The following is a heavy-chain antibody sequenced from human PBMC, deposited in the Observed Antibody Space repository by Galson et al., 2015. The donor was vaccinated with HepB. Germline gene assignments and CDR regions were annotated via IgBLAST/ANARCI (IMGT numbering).Heavy chain of an antibody. CDR3: ARVESFMAVVPAGN. CDR1: GYTFTGYY. V-gene: IGHV1-2*02. D-gene: IGHD2-2*01. CDR2: INPNSGST. J-gene: IGHJ4*02. Sequence: SVKVSCKASGYTFTGYYMHWVRQAPGQGLEWMGWINPNSGSTNYAQKFQGRVTMTRDTSISTAYMELSRLRSDDTAVYYCARVESFMAVVPAGNWGQGTLVTVSS.